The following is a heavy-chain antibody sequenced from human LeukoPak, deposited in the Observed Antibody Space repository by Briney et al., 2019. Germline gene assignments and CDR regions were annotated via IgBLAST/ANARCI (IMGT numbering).Heavy chain of an antibody. V-gene: IGHV3-21*01. CDR3: AKIPRPVVTPPDAFDI. J-gene: IGHJ3*02. D-gene: IGHD4-23*01. Sequence: GGSLRLSCAASGFIFSSYSMNWVRQAPGKELEWVASISSSSNYIYYADSVKGRFTISRDNARNSVFLQMNSLRAEDTAVYYCAKIPRPVVTPPDAFDIWGQGTMVTVSS. CDR1: GFIFSSYS. CDR2: ISSSSNYI.